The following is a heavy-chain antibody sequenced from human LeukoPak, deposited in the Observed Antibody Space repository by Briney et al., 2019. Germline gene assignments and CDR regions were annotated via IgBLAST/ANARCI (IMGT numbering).Heavy chain of an antibody. CDR2: ISVSGGAT. V-gene: IGHV3-23*01. D-gene: IGHD2-2*01. CDR1: GFTFSSYD. CDR3: AKGRSSSSTGVDY. Sequence: PGGSLRLSCVASGFTFSSYDMSWVRQAPRKGLEWVSTISVSGGATYYADSVKGRFTISRDSSKNTLYLQMNSLRAEETAVYYCAKGRSSSSTGVDYWGQGTLVTVSS. J-gene: IGHJ4*02.